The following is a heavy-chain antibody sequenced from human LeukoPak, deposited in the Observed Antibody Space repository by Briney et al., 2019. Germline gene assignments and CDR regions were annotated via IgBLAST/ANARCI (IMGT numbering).Heavy chain of an antibody. CDR2: ISSSGSTI. CDR3: AAITPGYYYGSGSYNY. J-gene: IGHJ4*02. V-gene: IGHV3-48*03. Sequence: GGSLRLSCAASGFTFSSYEMDWVRQAPGKGLEWVSYISSSGSTIYYADSVKGRFTISRDNAKNSLYLQMNSLRAEDTAVYYCAAITPGYYYGSGSYNYWGQGTLVTVSS. CDR1: GFTFSSYE. D-gene: IGHD3-10*01.